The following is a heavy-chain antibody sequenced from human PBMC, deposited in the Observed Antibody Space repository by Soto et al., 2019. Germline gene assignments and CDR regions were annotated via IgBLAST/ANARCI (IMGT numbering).Heavy chain of an antibody. CDR3: ARAPVGLDTISYFDY. CDR2: IYNGGST. CDR1: GYSVSSVGFH. J-gene: IGHJ4*02. D-gene: IGHD3-3*01. Sequence: PSETLSLTCTVSGYSVSSVGFHWAWLRRPPGKGLEWIGYIYNGGSTYYRPSLESRMHMSLDETRNPYSLRLTSVTAADTDVYFCARAPVGLDTISYFDYWGQGKLVTVSS. V-gene: IGHV4-30-4*01.